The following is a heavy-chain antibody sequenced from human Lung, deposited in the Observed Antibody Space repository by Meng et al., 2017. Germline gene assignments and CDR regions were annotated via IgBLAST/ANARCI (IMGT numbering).Heavy chain of an antibody. CDR3: ARDEDISAAGKLFGDY. CDR2: INPKSGDT. D-gene: IGHD6-25*01. J-gene: IGHJ4*02. CDR1: GYNSPDYS. Sequence: QVKLVQSGAEVKKPGASVKVSCKPSGYNSPDYSIHWLRRAPGQGLEWMGRINPKSGDTHYAQKFQARVTMTGDTSISTAYMELSGLRSDDTAMYYCARDEDISAAGKLFGDYWGQGTLVTVSS. V-gene: IGHV1-2*06.